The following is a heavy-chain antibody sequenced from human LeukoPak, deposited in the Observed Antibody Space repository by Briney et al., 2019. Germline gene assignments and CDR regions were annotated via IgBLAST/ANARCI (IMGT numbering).Heavy chain of an antibody. CDR1: GGSISSYY. J-gene: IGHJ4*02. Sequence: SETLSLTCTVSGGSISSYYWSWIRQPPGKGLEWIGCIYYTGSTNYNPSLKSRVTIPVDTSKNQFSLKLSSVTAADTAVYYCATGRAYSSVDYWGQGTLVSVSS. CDR3: ATGRAYSSVDY. V-gene: IGHV4-59*01. CDR2: IYYTGST. D-gene: IGHD6-19*01.